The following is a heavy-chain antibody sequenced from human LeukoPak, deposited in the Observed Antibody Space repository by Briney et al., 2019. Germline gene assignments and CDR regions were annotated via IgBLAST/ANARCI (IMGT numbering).Heavy chain of an antibody. CDR3: ARVGSRLVLLAFDI. Sequence: SETLSLTCAAYGGSFSGYYWSWIRQPPGKGLEWIGEINHSGSTNYNPSLKSRVTISVDTSKNQFSLKLSSVTAADTAVYYCARVGSRLVLLAFDIWGQGTMVTVSS. CDR1: GGSFSGYY. D-gene: IGHD5-12*01. V-gene: IGHV4-34*01. CDR2: INHSGST. J-gene: IGHJ3*02.